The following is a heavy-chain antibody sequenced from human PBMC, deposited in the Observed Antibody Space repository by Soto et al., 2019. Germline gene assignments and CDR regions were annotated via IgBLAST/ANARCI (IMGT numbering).Heavy chain of an antibody. CDR2: ISGSGGST. Sequence: GGSLRLSCAASGFTFSSYAMSWVRQAPGKGLEWVSAISGSGGSTYHADSVKGRFTISRDNSKNTLYLQMNSLSAEDTAVYYCAKGHRVAFDPWGQGTLVTVSS. CDR3: AKGHRVAFDP. V-gene: IGHV3-23*01. CDR1: GFTFSSYA. J-gene: IGHJ5*02.